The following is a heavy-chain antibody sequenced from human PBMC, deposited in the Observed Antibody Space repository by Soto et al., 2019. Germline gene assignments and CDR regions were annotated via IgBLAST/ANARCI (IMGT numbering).Heavy chain of an antibody. Sequence: SVKVSCKASGGTFSSYAISWVRQAPGQGLEWMGGIIPIFGTANYAQKFQGRVTITADESTSTAYMELSSLRSEDTAVYYCARQDILTGNQDQYYYYGMDVWGQGTTVTVSS. CDR2: IIPIFGTA. J-gene: IGHJ6*02. D-gene: IGHD3-9*01. V-gene: IGHV1-69*13. CDR3: ARQDILTGNQDQYYYYGMDV. CDR1: GGTFSSYA.